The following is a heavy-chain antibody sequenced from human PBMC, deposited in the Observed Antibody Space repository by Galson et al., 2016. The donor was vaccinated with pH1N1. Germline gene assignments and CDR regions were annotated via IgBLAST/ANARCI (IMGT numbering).Heavy chain of an antibody. CDR1: GGSISSSDYY. D-gene: IGHD6-19*01. CDR3: ASQHSSGWYPYFDY. CDR2: IYYSRNT. J-gene: IGHJ4*02. V-gene: IGHV4-39*01. Sequence: SETLSLTCSVSGGSISSSDYYWGWIRQYPGKGLEWIVSIYYSRNTYHNPSLKSRVTISVDTSKNQFSLKLSAVTAADTAVYYCASQHSSGWYPYFDYWGQGTLVTVS.